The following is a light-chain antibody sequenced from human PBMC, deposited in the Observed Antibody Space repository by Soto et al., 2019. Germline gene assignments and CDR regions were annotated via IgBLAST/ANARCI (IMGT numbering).Light chain of an antibody. CDR1: QSVRSTY. CDR2: GAS. J-gene: IGKJ1*01. V-gene: IGKV3-15*01. Sequence: ETVLTQSPGTLSLSPGEGATLSCRASQSVRSTYLVWYQQKPGQAPRLLIYGASARATAIPARFSGSGSGTDFTLTISSLQSEDFALYYCQQYKNWPRTFGQGTKVDIK. CDR3: QQYKNWPRT.